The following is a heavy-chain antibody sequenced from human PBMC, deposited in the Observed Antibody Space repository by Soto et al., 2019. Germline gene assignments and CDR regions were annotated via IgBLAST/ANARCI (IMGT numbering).Heavy chain of an antibody. CDR1: GGTFTSDT. J-gene: IGHJ6*03. D-gene: IGHD3-10*01. Sequence: QVQLVQSGPEVKKSGSSVKVSCKLSGGTFTSDTISWLRRAPGQGLEWMGRIIPILGTGNYAQKYQGRITTTEDKTTNKGYMELSSLTYEDTAIYYCEREEGSYNMGTFPFYYRDVWGNGTTVTVSS. CDR3: EREEGSYNMGTFPFYYRDV. CDR2: IIPILGTG. V-gene: IGHV1-69*08.